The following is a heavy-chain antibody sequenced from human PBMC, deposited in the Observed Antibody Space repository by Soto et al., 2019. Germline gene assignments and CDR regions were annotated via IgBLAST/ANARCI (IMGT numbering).Heavy chain of an antibody. CDR2: INSDGSSR. CDR1: GFTFSSYW. Sequence: PGGSLRLSCAASGFTFSSYWMSWVRQAPGKGLVWVSSINSDGSSRYYGDSMKGRFTISRDNAENTVYLQINSLRDEDTAVYYCARGLKNYYAMDVWGQGTTVTVSS. CDR3: ARGLKNYYAMDV. V-gene: IGHV3-74*01. D-gene: IGHD3-16*01. J-gene: IGHJ6*02.